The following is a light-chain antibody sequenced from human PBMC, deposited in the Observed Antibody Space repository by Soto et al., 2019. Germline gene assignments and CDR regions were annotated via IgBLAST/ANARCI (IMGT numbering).Light chain of an antibody. J-gene: IGKJ1*01. CDR3: QQLWT. Sequence: EIVLTQSPATLSLSPGERATLSCRASQSVSSYLAWYQQKPGQAPRLLIYDASNRATGILARFSGSGSGTDFTLTISSLEPEDFAVYYCQQLWTFGQGTKVEIK. V-gene: IGKV3-11*01. CDR1: QSVSSY. CDR2: DAS.